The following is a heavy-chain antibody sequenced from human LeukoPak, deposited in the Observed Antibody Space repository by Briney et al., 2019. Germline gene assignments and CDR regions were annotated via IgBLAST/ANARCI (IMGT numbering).Heavy chain of an antibody. CDR2: IYYSGST. J-gene: IGHJ4*02. CDR1: GGSISSSSYY. V-gene: IGHV4-39*01. CDR3: ARHLPGFRAVPFDY. Sequence: SETLSLTRTVSGGSISSSSYYWGWIRQPPGKGLEWIGSIYYSGSTYYNPSLKSRVTISVDTSKNQFSLKLSSVTAADTAVYYCARHLPGFRAVPFDYWGQGTLVTVSS. D-gene: IGHD3-10*02.